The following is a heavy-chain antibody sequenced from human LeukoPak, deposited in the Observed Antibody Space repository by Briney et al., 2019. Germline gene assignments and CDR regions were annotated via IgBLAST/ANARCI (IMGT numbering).Heavy chain of an antibody. Sequence: TLSLTCTVPGRSINSYYWSYIRQPAGQRLEWVYRIYTTGSTNYNPSLKSRVTMSVDTSKNQPSLKLSSVTAPDPAVYYCARAWGSSGWYDYWGQGTLVTVSS. CDR1: GRSINSYY. J-gene: IGHJ4*02. CDR3: ARAWGSSGWYDY. V-gene: IGHV4-4*07. CDR2: IYTTGST. D-gene: IGHD6-19*01.